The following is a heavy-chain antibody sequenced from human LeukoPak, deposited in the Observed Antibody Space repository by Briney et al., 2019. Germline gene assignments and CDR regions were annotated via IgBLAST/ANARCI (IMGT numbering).Heavy chain of an antibody. CDR1: GGSISSYY. J-gene: IGHJ5*02. D-gene: IGHD4-11*01. Sequence: SETLSLTCTVSGGSISSYYWSWIRQPAGKGLEWMGRIYTSVSTNYNPSLKGRGTVSLDRSKNQCSLTLSSVTAADTAVYYCARETNSNLSWFDPWGQGTLVTVSS. V-gene: IGHV4-4*07. CDR3: ARETNSNLSWFDP. CDR2: IYTSVST.